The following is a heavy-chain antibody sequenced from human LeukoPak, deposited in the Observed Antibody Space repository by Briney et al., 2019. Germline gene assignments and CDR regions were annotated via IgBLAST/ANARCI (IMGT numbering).Heavy chain of an antibody. V-gene: IGHV1-69*13. CDR1: GGTFSSYA. J-gene: IGHJ4*02. Sequence: SVKVSCKASGGTFSSYAISWVRQAPGQGLEWMGGIIPIFGTANYAQKFQGRATITADESTSTAYMELSSLRSEDTAVYYCARVGYCSGGSCYNYFDYWGQGTLVTVSS. CDR3: ARVGYCSGGSCYNYFDY. D-gene: IGHD2-15*01. CDR2: IIPIFGTA.